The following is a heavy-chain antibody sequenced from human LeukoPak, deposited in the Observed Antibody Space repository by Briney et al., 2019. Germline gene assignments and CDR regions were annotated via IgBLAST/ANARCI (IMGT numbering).Heavy chain of an antibody. D-gene: IGHD2-8*02. CDR3: ARDRGGVSSWVSH. Sequence: PGESLQISCKGSGYSFSSYWISWVRQMPGKGLEWMGRIDPGDSFTKYRPSLEGRVTISADKSLSTVYLQWSSLKASDTAIYYCARDRGGVSSWVSHWGQGTLVTVSS. V-gene: IGHV5-10-1*01. J-gene: IGHJ4*02. CDR2: IDPGDSFT. CDR1: GYSFSSYW.